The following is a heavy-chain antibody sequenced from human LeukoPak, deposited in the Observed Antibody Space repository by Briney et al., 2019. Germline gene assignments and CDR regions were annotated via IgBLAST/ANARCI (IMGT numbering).Heavy chain of an antibody. J-gene: IGHJ6*03. D-gene: IGHD2-15*01. CDR2: ISGSGGST. Sequence: GGSLRLSCAASGFTFSSYGMSWVRQAPGKGLEWVSAISGSGGSTYYADSVKGRFTISRDNSKNTLYLQMNSLRAEDTAVYYCAKPYCSGGSCYSYYYYMDVWGKGTTVTVSS. V-gene: IGHV3-23*01. CDR3: AKPYCSGGSCYSYYYYMDV. CDR1: GFTFSSYG.